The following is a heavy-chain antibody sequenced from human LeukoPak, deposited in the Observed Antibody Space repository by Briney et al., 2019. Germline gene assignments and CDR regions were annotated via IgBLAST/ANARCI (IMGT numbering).Heavy chain of an antibody. J-gene: IGHJ1*01. Sequence: GGSLRLSCAASGFTFDDYTMHWVRQAPGKGLEWVSLISWDGGSTYYADSVKGRFTISRDNGKNSLYLQMNSLRTEDTALYYCAKDKASGSYHDACFQHWGQGTLVTVSS. CDR2: ISWDGGST. D-gene: IGHD1-26*01. CDR1: GFTFDDYT. CDR3: AKDKASGSYHDACFQH. V-gene: IGHV3-43*01.